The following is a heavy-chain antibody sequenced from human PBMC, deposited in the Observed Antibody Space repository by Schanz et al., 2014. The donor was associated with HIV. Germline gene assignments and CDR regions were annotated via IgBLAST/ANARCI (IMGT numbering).Heavy chain of an antibody. CDR1: GFTFSDFS. CDR3: AKPEYDSRGNSQSHFDS. Sequence: QVLESGGGLVQTGGSLRLSCVASGFTFSDFSMNWVRRAPGKGLEWVAYISSSGSTIYYADSVNGRFTISRDNSKNTLYLQMTTLRTEDTAVYYCAKPEYDSRGNSQSHFDSWGQGTLVTVSS. CDR2: ISSSGSTI. J-gene: IGHJ4*02. V-gene: IGHV3-23*01. D-gene: IGHD3-22*01.